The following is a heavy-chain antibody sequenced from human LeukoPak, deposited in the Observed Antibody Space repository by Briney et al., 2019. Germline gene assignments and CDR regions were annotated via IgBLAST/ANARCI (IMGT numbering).Heavy chain of an antibody. Sequence: GGSLRLSCAASGFTFSSYAMSWVRQAPGKGLEWVSAISGSGGSTYYADSVKGRFTISRDDSKNTLYLQMNSLRAEDTAVYYCAKPLYSYGSNWFDPWGQGTLVTVSS. V-gene: IGHV3-23*01. J-gene: IGHJ5*02. CDR3: AKPLYSYGSNWFDP. D-gene: IGHD5-18*01. CDR1: GFTFSSYA. CDR2: ISGSGGST.